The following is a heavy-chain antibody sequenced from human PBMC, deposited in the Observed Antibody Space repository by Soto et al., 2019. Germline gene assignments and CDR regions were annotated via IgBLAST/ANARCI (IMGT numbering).Heavy chain of an antibody. J-gene: IGHJ4*02. CDR2: INHSGST. D-gene: IGHD2-2*01. Sequence: SETLSLTCAVYGGSFSGYYWSWIRQPPGKGLEWIGEINHSGSTNYNPSLKSRVTISVDTSKNQFSLKLSSVTAADTAVYYCARASSSDIDYWGQGTLVTVSS. V-gene: IGHV4-34*01. CDR3: ARASSSDIDY. CDR1: GGSFSGYY.